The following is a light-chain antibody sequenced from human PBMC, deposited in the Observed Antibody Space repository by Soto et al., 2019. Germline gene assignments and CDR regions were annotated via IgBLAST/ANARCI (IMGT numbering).Light chain of an antibody. J-gene: IGKJ1*01. CDR2: HAS. CDR1: QRISNW. V-gene: IGKV1-5*01. CDR3: QPYDSNS. Sequence: DNQMTKTPSTQRAAVGDRVTMTCRANQRISNWLAWYQQKPGTAPKVLIYHASNLQSGVPSRFSGSGSGTEFALTICSLQPDDFATYDCQPYDSNSFRQGTKVDIK.